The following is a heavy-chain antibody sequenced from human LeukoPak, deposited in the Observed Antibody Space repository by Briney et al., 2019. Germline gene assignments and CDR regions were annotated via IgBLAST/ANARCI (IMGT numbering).Heavy chain of an antibody. D-gene: IGHD5-18*01. CDR1: GGSITSYY. CDR2: IYNSGST. J-gene: IGHJ4*02. V-gene: IGHV4-59*01. Sequence: SETLSLTCTVSGGSITSYYWSWIRQPPGKGLEWIGYIYNSGSTNYNPSLKSRVTISVDTSKNQFSLKLNSVTAVDTAVYYCSRGYSSDWGQGTLVTVSS. CDR3: SRGYSSD.